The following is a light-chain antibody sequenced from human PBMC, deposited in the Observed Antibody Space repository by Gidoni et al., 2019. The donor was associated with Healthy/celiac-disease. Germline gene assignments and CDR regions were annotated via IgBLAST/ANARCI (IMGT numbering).Light chain of an antibody. CDR3: LQDYNSPRT. J-gene: IGKJ1*01. Sequence: ASQMTQSPSSLSASVGDRVTITCRASQGIRNDLGWYQQKPGKAPKLLIYAASSLQSGGPSRFSGSGSGTDFTLTISSLQPEDFATYYCLQDYNSPRTFGQGTKVEIK. V-gene: IGKV1-6*01. CDR2: AAS. CDR1: QGIRND.